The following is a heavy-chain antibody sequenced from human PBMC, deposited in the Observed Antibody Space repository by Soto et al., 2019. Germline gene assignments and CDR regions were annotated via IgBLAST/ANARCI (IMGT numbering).Heavy chain of an antibody. Sequence: QVQLQESGPGLVKPSGTLSLTCAVSSGTISSSNWWTWVRQPPGKGLEWIGEINQRGSPNYNPSLRSRVTISVDKSKSQFFLKLSSVTAADTAIYYCAGLGMVAAHREFDPWGQGTLVTVSS. CDR3: AGLGMVAAHREFDP. V-gene: IGHV4-4*02. CDR2: INQRGSP. CDR1: SGTISSSNW. D-gene: IGHD2-15*01. J-gene: IGHJ5*02.